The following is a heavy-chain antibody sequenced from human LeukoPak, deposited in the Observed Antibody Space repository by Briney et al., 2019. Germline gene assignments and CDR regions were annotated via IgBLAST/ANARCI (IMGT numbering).Heavy chain of an antibody. D-gene: IGHD2-15*01. CDR3: ARDLVVGMTTGTDY. V-gene: IGHV1-8*01. CDR2: MNPNSGNT. CDR1: GYTFTSYD. Sequence: ASVKVSCKASGYTFTSYDINWVRQATGQGLEWMGWMNPNSGNTGYAQKFQGRVTMTRNTSISTAYMELSSLRSEDTAVYYCARDLVVGMTTGTDYWGQGTLVTVSS. J-gene: IGHJ4*02.